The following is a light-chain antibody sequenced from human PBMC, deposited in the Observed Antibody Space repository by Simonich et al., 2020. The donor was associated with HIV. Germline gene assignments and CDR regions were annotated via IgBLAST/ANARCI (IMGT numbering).Light chain of an antibody. J-gene: IGKJ4*01. CDR1: QGISSY. CDR3: QQYYSTPLT. V-gene: IGKV1-NL1*01. Sequence: IQLTQSPSFLSASVGDRVTITCRASQGISSYLAWYQQKPGKAPNPLLYAPSRLQSGVPSRFSGSGSGTDYSLTISSLQPEDFATYYCQQYYSTPLTFGGGTKVEIK. CDR2: APS.